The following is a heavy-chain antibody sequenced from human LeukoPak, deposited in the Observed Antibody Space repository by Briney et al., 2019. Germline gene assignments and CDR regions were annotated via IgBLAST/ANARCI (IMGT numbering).Heavy chain of an antibody. D-gene: IGHD2-2*01. Sequence: SETLSLTCTVSGYSISSGYYWGWIRQPPGKGLEWIGSIYHSGSTYYNPSLKSRVTISVDTSKNQFSLKLSSVTAADTAVYYCARGHCSSTSCYASVDYWGQGTLVTVSS. J-gene: IGHJ4*02. CDR1: GYSISSGYY. CDR3: ARGHCSSTSCYASVDY. V-gene: IGHV4-38-2*02. CDR2: IYHSGST.